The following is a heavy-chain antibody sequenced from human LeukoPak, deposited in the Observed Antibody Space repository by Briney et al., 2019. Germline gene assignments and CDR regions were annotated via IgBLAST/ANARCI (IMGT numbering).Heavy chain of an antibody. D-gene: IGHD2-2*01. J-gene: IGHJ4*02. CDR3: AKRPICTSTSCLYFAY. Sequence: GGSLRLSCAASGFTFSTYAKSWVRQAPGKGLEWVSTINNNGDSTYYADSVKGRFTISRDNSKNTLYLQMNSLRAEDTAVYYCAKRPICTSTSCLYFAYRGQGTLVTVSS. V-gene: IGHV3-23*01. CDR2: INNNGDST. CDR1: GFTFSTYA.